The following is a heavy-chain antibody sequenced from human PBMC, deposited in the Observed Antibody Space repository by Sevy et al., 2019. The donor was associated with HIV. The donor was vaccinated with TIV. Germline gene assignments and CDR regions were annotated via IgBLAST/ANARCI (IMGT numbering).Heavy chain of an antibody. J-gene: IGHJ3*02. D-gene: IGHD3-16*01. CDR3: ARRRLGESNVDAFDI. CDR2: IYTSGST. Sequence: SETLSLTCTVSGGSISSYYWSWIRQPAGKGLEWIGRIYTSGSTNYNPSLKSRVTMSVDTSKNQFSLKLSSVTAADTAVDYCARRRLGESNVDAFDIWGQGTMVTVSS. V-gene: IGHV4-4*07. CDR1: GGSISSYY.